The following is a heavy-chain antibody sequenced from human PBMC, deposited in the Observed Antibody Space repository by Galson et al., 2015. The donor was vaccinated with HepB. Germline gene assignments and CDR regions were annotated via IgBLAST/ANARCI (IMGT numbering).Heavy chain of an antibody. V-gene: IGHV1-18*04. CDR1: GYTFTIYG. CDR2: ISAYNGNT. Sequence: SVKVSCKASGYTFTIYGISWVRQAPGQGLEWMGWISAYNGNTNYAQKLQGRVTMTTDTSTSTAYMELRSLRSDDTAVYYCARMITFGGVTYYFDYWGQGTLVTVYS. D-gene: IGHD3-16*01. CDR3: ARMITFGGVTYYFDY. J-gene: IGHJ4*02.